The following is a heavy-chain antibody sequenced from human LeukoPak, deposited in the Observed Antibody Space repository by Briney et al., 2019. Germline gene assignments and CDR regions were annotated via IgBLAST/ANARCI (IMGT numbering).Heavy chain of an antibody. CDR3: ARDDTSGKQQPKNWFDP. J-gene: IGHJ5*02. Sequence: ASVKVPCKASGYTFTSYGISWVRQAPGQGLEWMGWINPNSGGTNYAQKFQGRVAMTRDTSISTAYMELSSLRSDDTAVYYCARDDTSGKQQPKNWFDPWGQGTLVTVSS. V-gene: IGHV1-2*02. D-gene: IGHD6-13*01. CDR1: GYTFTSYG. CDR2: INPNSGGT.